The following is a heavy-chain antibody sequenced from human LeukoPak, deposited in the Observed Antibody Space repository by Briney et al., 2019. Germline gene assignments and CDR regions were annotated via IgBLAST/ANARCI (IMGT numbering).Heavy chain of an antibody. CDR1: GFTFSSYE. V-gene: IGHV3-48*03. D-gene: IGHD4-23*01. CDR2: ISSSGSSI. Sequence: GGSLRLSCAASGFTFSSYEMNWVRQAPGKGLEWVSYISSSGSSIYYADSVKGRFTISRDNAKNSLYLQINSLRAEDTAVYYCAGTYGGNSYYYYGMDVWGQGTTVTVSS. CDR3: AGTYGGNSYYYYGMDV. J-gene: IGHJ6*02.